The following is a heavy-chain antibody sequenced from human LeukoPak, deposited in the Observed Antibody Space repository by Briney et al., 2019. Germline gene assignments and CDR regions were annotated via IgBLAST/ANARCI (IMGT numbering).Heavy chain of an antibody. Sequence: GASVKVFCKASGGTFSSYATSWVRQAPGQGLEWMGGIIPIFGTANYAQKFQGRVTITADKSTSTAYMELSSLRSEDTAVYYCARTVVPAAIPYYYYGMDVWGKGTTVTVSS. J-gene: IGHJ6*04. CDR3: ARTVVPAAIPYYYYGMDV. CDR1: GGTFSSYA. CDR2: IIPIFGTA. D-gene: IGHD2-2*01. V-gene: IGHV1-69*06.